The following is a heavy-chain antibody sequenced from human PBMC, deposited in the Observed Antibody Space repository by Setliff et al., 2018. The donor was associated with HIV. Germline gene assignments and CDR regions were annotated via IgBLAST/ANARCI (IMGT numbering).Heavy chain of an antibody. D-gene: IGHD3-22*01. V-gene: IGHV4-59*08. J-gene: IGHJ3*02. Sequence: TLSLTCSVSGASIRGHYWSWIRQSPRKGLEWIGNIYYSGNTNYSPSFKSRVTISVDTSKNQFSLRVNSVTAADTAVDYCERSLVPSGYYYGRHAFDIWGQGTKVTVSS. CDR2: IYYSGNT. CDR3: ERSLVPSGYYYGRHAFDI. CDR1: GASIRGHY.